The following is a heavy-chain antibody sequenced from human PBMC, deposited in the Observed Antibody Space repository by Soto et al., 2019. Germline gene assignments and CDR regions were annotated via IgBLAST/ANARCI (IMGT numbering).Heavy chain of an antibody. J-gene: IGHJ6*02. CDR2: ISSSSSYI. V-gene: IGHV3-21*01. CDR3: ATDSHFVMDV. Sequence: EVQLVESGGGLVKPGGTLRLSCAASGFTFSSYSMNWVRQAPGKGLECVSSISSSSSYIYYADSVKGRLTISRDNAKHSLYLQMKSLRVEDTPVYYGATDSHFVMDVWGQVTTITV. CDR1: GFTFSSYS.